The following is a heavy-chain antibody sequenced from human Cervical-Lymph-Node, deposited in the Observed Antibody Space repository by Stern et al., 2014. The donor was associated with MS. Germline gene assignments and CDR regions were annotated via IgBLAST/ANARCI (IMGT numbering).Heavy chain of an antibody. J-gene: IGHJ4*02. CDR1: GFTFSAHG. CDR2: IWYDGSSK. Sequence: VQLVESGGGVVQPGRSLRLSCAASGFTFSAHGMHWVRQAPGKGLEWLAGIWYDGSSKYCADSVKGRFTISRDNSKNTLYLQLNSLRAEDTAVFYCARGLYYFDYWGRGALVTVSS. V-gene: IGHV3-33*01. CDR3: ARGLYYFDY.